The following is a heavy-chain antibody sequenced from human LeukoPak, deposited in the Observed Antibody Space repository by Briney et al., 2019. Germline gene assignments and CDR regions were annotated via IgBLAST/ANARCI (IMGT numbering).Heavy chain of an antibody. J-gene: IGHJ1*01. CDR3: ARGMDGEALQH. CDR1: GYRFTAYP. Sequence: AAVKVSFKTSGYRFTAYPLHWVRQAPGQGLEWLGGMNPHSGETSNAQKFQGRVTMTRDTSISAAYMELSSLRSDDTAVYYCARGMDGEALQHWGEGTLLTVSS. V-gene: IGHV1-2*02. CDR2: MNPHSGET. D-gene: IGHD2-21*01.